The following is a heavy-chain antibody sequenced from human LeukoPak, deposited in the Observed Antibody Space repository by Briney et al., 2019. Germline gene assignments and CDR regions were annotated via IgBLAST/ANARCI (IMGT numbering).Heavy chain of an antibody. CDR1: GGTFSSYA. J-gene: IGHJ6*02. V-gene: IGHV1-69*04. D-gene: IGHD3-9*01. CDR3: ARENATGYFDWLLYYYGMDV. Sequence: SVKVSCKASGGTFSSYAISWVRQAPGQGLEWMGRIIPILGIANYAQKFQGRVTITADKSTSTAYMELSSLRSEDTAVYYCARENATGYFDWLLYYYGMDVWGQGTTVTVPS. CDR2: IIPILGIA.